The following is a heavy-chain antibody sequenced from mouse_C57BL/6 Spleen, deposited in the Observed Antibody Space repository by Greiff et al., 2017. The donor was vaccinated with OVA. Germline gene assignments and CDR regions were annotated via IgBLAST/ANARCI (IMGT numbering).Heavy chain of an antibody. J-gene: IGHJ2*01. V-gene: IGHV1-81*01. CDR3: ARLEVVAHYFDY. D-gene: IGHD1-1*01. CDR1: GYTFTSYG. CDR2: IYPRSGNT. Sequence: VQLQESGAELARPGASVKLSCKASGYTFTSYGISWVKQRTGQGLEWIGEIYPRSGNTYYNEKFKGKATLTADKSSSTAYMELRSLTSEDSAVYFCARLEVVAHYFDYWGQGTTLTVSS.